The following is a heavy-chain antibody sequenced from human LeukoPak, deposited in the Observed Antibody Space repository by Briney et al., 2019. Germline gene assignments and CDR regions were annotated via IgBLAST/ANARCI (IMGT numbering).Heavy chain of an antibody. V-gene: IGHV3-23*01. CDR2: LRESGGGT. J-gene: IGHJ4*01. D-gene: IGHD3-10*01. CDR3: ARRGIVLRGVFPIGLHKQAYCLDY. CDR1: GFTLSNYD. Sequence: GGSLRLSCAASGFTLSNYDMIWVRQAPGRGLEWVSGLRESGGGTYYTDSVKGRFTISRDNSKNTLYLQMNSLRAEDTAVYYCARRGIVLRGVFPIGLHKQAYCLDYWGHGTLATVSS.